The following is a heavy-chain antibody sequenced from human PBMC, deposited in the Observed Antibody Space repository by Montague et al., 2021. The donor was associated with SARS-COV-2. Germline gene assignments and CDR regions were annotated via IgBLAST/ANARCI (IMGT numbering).Heavy chain of an antibody. V-gene: IGHV3-48*04. CDR3: ARGAGTGGYDFLTGYYRVFDY. CDR2: ISISSSTI. Sequence: SLRLSCAASGFTFSSYSMNWVRQAPGKGLEWVSYISISSSTIYYADSVKGRFTISRDNAKNSLYLQMNSLRAEDTAVYYCARGAGTGGYDFLTGYYRVFDYWGQGTLVTVSS. CDR1: GFTFSSYS. J-gene: IGHJ4*02. D-gene: IGHD3-9*01.